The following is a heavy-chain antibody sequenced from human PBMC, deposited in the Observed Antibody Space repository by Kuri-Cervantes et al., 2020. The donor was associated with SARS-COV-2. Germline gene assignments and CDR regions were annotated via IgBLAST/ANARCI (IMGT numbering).Heavy chain of an antibody. Sequence: SETLSLTCTVPGGSISSYYWSWIRQPPGKGLEWIGYIYYSGSTNYNPSLKSRVTISVDTSKNQFSLKLSSVTAADTAVYYCAREGVTDEAYYYYYGMDVWGQGTTVTVSS. CDR1: GGSISSYY. CDR2: IYYSGST. D-gene: IGHD3-10*01. CDR3: AREGVTDEAYYYYYGMDV. J-gene: IGHJ6*02. V-gene: IGHV4-59*01.